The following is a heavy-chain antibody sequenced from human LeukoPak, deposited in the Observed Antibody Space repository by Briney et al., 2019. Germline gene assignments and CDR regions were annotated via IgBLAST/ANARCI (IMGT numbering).Heavy chain of an antibody. CDR2: IYTAGST. J-gene: IGHJ4*02. CDR3: AKGGYSYGYFDY. V-gene: IGHV3-53*01. Sequence: PGGSLRLSCAASGFTVSGNYMSWVCQAPGKGLEWVSVIYTAGSTYNADSVKGRFTISRDKSKNTLYLQMNSLRAEDTAVYYCAKGGYSYGYFDYWGQGTLVTVSS. D-gene: IGHD5-18*01. CDR1: GFTVSGNY.